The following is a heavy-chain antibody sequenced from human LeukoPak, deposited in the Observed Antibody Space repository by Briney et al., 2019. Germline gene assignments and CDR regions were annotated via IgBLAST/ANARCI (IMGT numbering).Heavy chain of an antibody. V-gene: IGHV4-4*02. Sequence: PSETLSLTCAVSGGSISSSNWWSWVRQPPGKGLEWIGEIYHSGSTNYNPALKSRVTISVDTSKNQFSLKLSSVTAADTAVYYCARQRGGYTLFDYWGQGTLVTVSS. CDR2: IYHSGST. D-gene: IGHD5-24*01. J-gene: IGHJ4*02. CDR1: GGSISSSNW. CDR3: ARQRGGYTLFDY.